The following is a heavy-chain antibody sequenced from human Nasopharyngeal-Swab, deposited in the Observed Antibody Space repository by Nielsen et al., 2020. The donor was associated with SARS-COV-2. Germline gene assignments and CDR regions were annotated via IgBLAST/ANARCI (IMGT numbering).Heavy chain of an antibody. J-gene: IGHJ4*02. D-gene: IGHD6-13*01. CDR1: GFTFSNVW. V-gene: IGHV3-15*05. CDR2: IKSKSGGEET. CDR3: STVKNVASAADY. Sequence: GESLKISCAASGFTFSNVWMTWVRQAPGKRLEWVGRIKSKSGGEETDYAAPVKGRFTIARDDSSNTLYLQMDSLKTEDTAIYYCSTVKNVASAADYWGQGTLVTVSS.